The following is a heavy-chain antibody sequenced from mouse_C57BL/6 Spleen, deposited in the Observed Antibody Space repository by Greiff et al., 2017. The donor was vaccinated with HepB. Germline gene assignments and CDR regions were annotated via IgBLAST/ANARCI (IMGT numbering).Heavy chain of an antibody. D-gene: IGHD2-3*01. CDR1: GYTFTSYW. Sequence: QVQLKQPGAELVKPGASVKLSCKASGYTFTSYWMHWVQQRPGQGLEWIGMIHPNSGSTNYNEKFKSKATLTVDKSSSTAYMQLSSLTSEDSAVYYCARHDGYPFYAMDYWGQGTSVTVSS. CDR3: ARHDGYPFYAMDY. J-gene: IGHJ4*01. CDR2: IHPNSGST. V-gene: IGHV1-64*01.